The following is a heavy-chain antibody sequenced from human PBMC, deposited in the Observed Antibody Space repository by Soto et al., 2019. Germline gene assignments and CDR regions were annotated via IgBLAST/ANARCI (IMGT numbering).Heavy chain of an antibody. CDR3: ARDLDPSGSYYTNY. D-gene: IGHD3-10*01. V-gene: IGHV1-18*01. Sequence: QVQLVQSGAEVKKPGASVTVSCKTSGYTFSTIGITWVRQAPGQGLEWMGWISPHKGDTYYAQRLQGRVTMTTDTSTSTAYMERRGLRSDDTAVYFCARDLDPSGSYYTNYWGQGTLVTVSS. CDR1: GYTFSTIG. CDR2: ISPHKGDT. J-gene: IGHJ4*02.